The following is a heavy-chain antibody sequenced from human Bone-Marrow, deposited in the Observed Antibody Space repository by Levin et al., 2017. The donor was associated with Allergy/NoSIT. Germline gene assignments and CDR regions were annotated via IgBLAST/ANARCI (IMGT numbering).Heavy chain of an antibody. CDR1: GFIFTNAW. D-gene: IGHD3-9*01. CDR3: TADMYFDILSGYHHPNY. CDR2: IKGKTDGGAT. J-gene: IGHJ4*02. V-gene: IGHV3-15*01. Sequence: GGSLRLSCAASGFIFTNAWMAWVRQAPGRGLEWVGRIKGKTDGGATDYAAPVKDRFIISRDDSENTMYLQMDSLEIEDTAVYYCTADMYFDILSGYHHPNYWGQGTLLTVSS.